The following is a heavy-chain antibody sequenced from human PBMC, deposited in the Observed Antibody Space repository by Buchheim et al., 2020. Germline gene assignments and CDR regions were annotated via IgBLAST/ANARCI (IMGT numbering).Heavy chain of an antibody. CDR2: MNPNSGNT. CDR3: ARGDSGLVPAANYYYGMDV. V-gene: IGHV1-8*01. D-gene: IGHD2-2*01. J-gene: IGHJ6*02. Sequence: QVQLVQSGAEVKKPGASVKVSCKASGYTFTSYDINWVRQATGQGLEWMGWMNPNSGNTGYAQKFQGRVTMTRTTSISTAYMELSSLRSEDTAVYYCARGDSGLVPAANYYYGMDVWGQGTT. CDR1: GYTFTSYD.